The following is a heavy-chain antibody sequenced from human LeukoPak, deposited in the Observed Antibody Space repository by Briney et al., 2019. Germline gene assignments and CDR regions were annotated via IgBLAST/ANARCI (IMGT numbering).Heavy chain of an antibody. CDR1: GGSFSGYY. CDR2: INHSGST. D-gene: IGHD4-11*01. J-gene: IGHJ6*03. CDR3: ARGVLTTVSYYMDV. V-gene: IGHV4-34*01. Sequence: PSETLSLTCAVYGGSFSGYYWSWIRQPPGKGLEWIGEINHSGSTNYNPSLKSRVTISVDTSNNRFSLKLSSVTAADTAVYYCARGVLTTVSYYMDVWGKGTTVTVSS.